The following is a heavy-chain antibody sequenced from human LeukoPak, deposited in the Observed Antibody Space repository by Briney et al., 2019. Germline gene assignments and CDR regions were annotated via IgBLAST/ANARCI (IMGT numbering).Heavy chain of an antibody. V-gene: IGHV1-69*04. D-gene: IGHD1-20*01. CDR1: GGTFSSYA. Sequence: GASVKVSCKASGGTFSSYAISWVRQAPGQGLEWMGRIIPILGIANYAQKFQGRVTITEDKSTSTAYMELSSLRSEDTAVYYCARAVTGKSIYYYYGMDVWGQGTTVTVSS. CDR2: IIPILGIA. J-gene: IGHJ6*02. CDR3: ARAVTGKSIYYYYGMDV.